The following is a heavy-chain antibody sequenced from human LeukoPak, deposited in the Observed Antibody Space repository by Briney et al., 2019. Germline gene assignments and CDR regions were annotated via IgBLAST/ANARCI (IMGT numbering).Heavy chain of an antibody. CDR3: GKDWDDYGDYVDYFDY. V-gene: IGHV1-69*13. CDR2: IIPIFGTA. CDR1: GGTFSSYA. Sequence: SVKVSCKASGGTFSSYAISWVRQAPGQGLEWMGGIIPIFGTANYAQKFQGRVTITADESTSTAYMELSSLRSEDTAVYYCGKDWDDYGDYVDYFDYWGQGTLVTVSS. J-gene: IGHJ4*02. D-gene: IGHD4-17*01.